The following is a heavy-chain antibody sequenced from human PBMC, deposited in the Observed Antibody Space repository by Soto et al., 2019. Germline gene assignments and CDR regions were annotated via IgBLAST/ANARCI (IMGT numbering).Heavy chain of an antibody. J-gene: IGHJ5*02. CDR3: ARSAYYYGSGSYNWFDP. D-gene: IGHD3-10*01. Sequence: GGSLRLSCAASGFTFSNYAMTWVRQAPGKGPEWISTVNNGGGGTYYADSVKGRFTISRDNSKNTLYLQASSLRAEDTAVYYCARSAYYYGSGSYNWFDPWGQGTLVTVS. CDR1: GFTFSNYA. V-gene: IGHV3-23*01. CDR2: VNNGGGGT.